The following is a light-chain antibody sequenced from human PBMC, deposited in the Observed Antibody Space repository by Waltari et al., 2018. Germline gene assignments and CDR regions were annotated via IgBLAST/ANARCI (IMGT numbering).Light chain of an antibody. CDR2: LNSDGSH. Sequence: QLVLTQSPSASASLGASVKLTCTLSSGHSTYAIPWPRHQPEKGPRYLMRLNSDGSHSKGDGIPDLFSGSSSGAERYLTISSLQSEDEADYYCQTWGTADFVFGTGTKVTVL. CDR3: QTWGTADFV. V-gene: IGLV4-69*01. CDR1: SGHSTYA. J-gene: IGLJ1*01.